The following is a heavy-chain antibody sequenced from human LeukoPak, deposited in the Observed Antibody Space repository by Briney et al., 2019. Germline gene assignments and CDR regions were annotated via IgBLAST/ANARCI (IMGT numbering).Heavy chain of an antibody. D-gene: IGHD3-22*01. V-gene: IGHV4-38-2*02. CDR2: IYYSGTT. J-gene: IGHJ3*02. CDR3: ARQGGITMIVVLSDDAFDI. Sequence: SETLSLTCNVSGYSISSGYYWGWIRQPPGKGLQWIGTIYYSGTTYYNPSLKSRVTMSVDTSKNQFSLKLSSVTAADTAVYYCARQGGITMIVVLSDDAFDIWGQGTMVTVSS. CDR1: GYSISSGYY.